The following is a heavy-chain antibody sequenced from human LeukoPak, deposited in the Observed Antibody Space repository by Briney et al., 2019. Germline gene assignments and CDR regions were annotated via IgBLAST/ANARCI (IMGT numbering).Heavy chain of an antibody. Sequence: SETLSLTCTVSGASISYYYWSWIRQPPGKGLEWIGSIYHSENTNYNPSLESRVTISVDTSKDQFSLVLRSVTPADTAVYYCARGPPRGSGRAFDVWGQGTLVTVSS. CDR2: IYHSENT. V-gene: IGHV4-59*01. CDR1: GASISYYY. J-gene: IGHJ3*01. CDR3: ARGPPRGSGRAFDV. D-gene: IGHD1-26*01.